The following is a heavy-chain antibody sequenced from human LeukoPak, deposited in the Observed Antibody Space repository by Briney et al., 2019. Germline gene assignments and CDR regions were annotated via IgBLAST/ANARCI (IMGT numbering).Heavy chain of an antibody. V-gene: IGHV1-46*01. Sequence: VASVKVSCKASGYTFTRYYVHWVRQAPGQGLEWMGVINPSGTSTTYAQKFQGRVTMTRDTSTSTVYMELGSLRSEDTAVYYCVNVGLIEVTGTAHWGQGTLVTVSS. CDR1: GYTFTRYY. CDR2: INPSGTST. CDR3: VNVGLIEVTGTAH. D-gene: IGHD6-19*01. J-gene: IGHJ4*02.